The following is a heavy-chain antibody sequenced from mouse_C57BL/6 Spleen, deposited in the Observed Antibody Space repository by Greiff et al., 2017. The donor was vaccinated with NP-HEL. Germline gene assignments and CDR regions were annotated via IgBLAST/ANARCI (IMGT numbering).Heavy chain of an antibody. D-gene: IGHD4-1*01. V-gene: IGHV5-12*01. CDR2: ISNGGGST. J-gene: IGHJ4*01. Sequence: EVKLMESGGGLVQPGGSLKLSCAASGFTFSDYYMYWVRQTPEKRLEWVAYISNGGGSTYYPDTVKGRFTISRDNAKNTLYLQMSRLKSEDTAMYYGARQLGREGYYAMDYWGQGTSVTVSS. CDR1: GFTFSDYY. CDR3: ARQLGREGYYAMDY.